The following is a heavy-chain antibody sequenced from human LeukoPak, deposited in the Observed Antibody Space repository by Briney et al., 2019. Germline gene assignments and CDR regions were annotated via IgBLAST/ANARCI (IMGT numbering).Heavy chain of an antibody. D-gene: IGHD1-26*01. J-gene: IGHJ4*02. CDR1: GFTFSSYA. Sequence: GGSLRLSCAASGFTFSSYAMSWVRQAPGKGLEWVSSISGSGDSTYYADSVKGRFTISRDNSQNTLCLQMTSLRAEDTAVYYCAKGQLVGVSRTPWDYWGQGTLVTVSS. CDR3: AKGQLVGVSRTPWDY. V-gene: IGHV3-23*01. CDR2: ISGSGDST.